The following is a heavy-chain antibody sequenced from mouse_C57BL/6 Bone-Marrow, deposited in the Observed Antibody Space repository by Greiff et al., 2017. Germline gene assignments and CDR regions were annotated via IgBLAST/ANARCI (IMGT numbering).Heavy chain of an antibody. J-gene: IGHJ2*01. D-gene: IGHD1-1*01. V-gene: IGHV1-81*01. CDR2: IYPRSGNT. CDR3: ARGYYYCRSHFDY. CDR1: GYTFTSYG. Sequence: LVESGAELARPGASVKLSCKASGYTFTSYGISWVKQRTGQGLEWIGEIYPRSGNTYYNAKFKGKATLTADKSSSTAYLELRSLTSEDSAVYFCARGYYYCRSHFDYWGQGTTLTVSS.